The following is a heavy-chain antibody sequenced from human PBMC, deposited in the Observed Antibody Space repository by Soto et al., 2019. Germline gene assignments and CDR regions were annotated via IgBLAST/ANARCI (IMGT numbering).Heavy chain of an antibody. Sequence: QITLKESGPTLGKPTQPLTLTCTFSGFSLNTSGVGVGWVRQPPGKALEWLALISGNDYQRYNLFLKNSLTIPMYTYRDQVVVTMTHIDPLDTATYFCAHANNCDYRTPCYCDYWGQGTLV. CDR3: AHANNCDYRTPCYCDY. J-gene: IGHJ4*02. V-gene: IGHV2-5*01. CDR1: GFSLNTSGVG. CDR2: ISGNDYQ. D-gene: IGHD1-7*01.